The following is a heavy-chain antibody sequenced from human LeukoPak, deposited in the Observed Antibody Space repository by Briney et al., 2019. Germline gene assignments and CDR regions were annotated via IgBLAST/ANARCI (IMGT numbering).Heavy chain of an antibody. Sequence: SETLSLTCTVSGDSTSNFYWNWIRQSPGKGLEWIGNIHYSGSSVYNPSLKSRGTISIDTSRRQFFLKLNSVTAAGTAVYFCALAPNSNWFDFWGPGILVTVSS. J-gene: IGHJ5*01. CDR1: GDSTSNFY. V-gene: IGHV4-59*03. CDR3: ALAPNSNWFDF. D-gene: IGHD2-8*01. CDR2: IHYSGSS.